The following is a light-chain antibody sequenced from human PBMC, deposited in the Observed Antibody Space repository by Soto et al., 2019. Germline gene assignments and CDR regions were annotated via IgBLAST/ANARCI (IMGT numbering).Light chain of an antibody. CDR2: DVS. CDR1: SSDVGGYNY. Sequence: QSALTQPASVSGSPGQSITISCTGTSSDVGGYNYVSWYQQHPGKAPKLMIYDVSNRPSGVSNRFSGSKCGNTASLSISGLQAEDEADYYCSSYTSSSAYVFGTGTRSPS. CDR3: SSYTSSSAYV. J-gene: IGLJ1*01. V-gene: IGLV2-14*01.